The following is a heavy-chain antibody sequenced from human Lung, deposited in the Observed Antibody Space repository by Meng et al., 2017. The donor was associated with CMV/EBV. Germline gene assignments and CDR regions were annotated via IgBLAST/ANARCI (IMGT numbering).Heavy chain of an antibody. J-gene: IGHJ4*02. Sequence: ASVKVSXKTSGYTFSAYQMHWIRQAPGHGLEWMGWINPSSGVTRSAPKYQGRVTMTSDRYSTAYLELTSLTSDDTAFYYCARFGGAPVGSTPPDYWGQGRXVXVSS. V-gene: IGHV1-2*02. CDR2: INPSSGVT. CDR1: GYTFSAYQ. CDR3: ARFGGAPVGSTPPDY. D-gene: IGHD1-26*01.